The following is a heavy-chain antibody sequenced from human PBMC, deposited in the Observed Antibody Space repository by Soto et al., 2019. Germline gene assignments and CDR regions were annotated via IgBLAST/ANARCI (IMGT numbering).Heavy chain of an antibody. CDR1: GGSFSVYY. J-gene: IGHJ4*02. CDR2: INHSGST. D-gene: IGHD3-3*01. Sequence: SETLSLTCAVYGGSFSVYYWSWIRHPPGKGLEWIGEINHSGSTNYNPSLKSRVTISVDTSKNQFSLKLSSVTAADTAVYYCARGGSQYYDFWSGYSYDYWGQGTLVTVSS. CDR3: ARGGSQYYDFWSGYSYDY. V-gene: IGHV4-34*01.